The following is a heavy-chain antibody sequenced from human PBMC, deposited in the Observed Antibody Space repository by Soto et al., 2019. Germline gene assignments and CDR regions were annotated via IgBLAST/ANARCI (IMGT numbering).Heavy chain of an antibody. J-gene: IGHJ6*03. V-gene: IGHV1-24*01. CDR3: ATLSTVTTNYYYYYYMDV. CDR2: FDPEDGET. Sequence: VKVSCKVSGYTLTELSMHWVRQAPGKGLEWMGGFDPEDGETIYAQKFQGRVTMTEDTSTDTAYMELSSLRSEDTAVYYCATLSTVTTNYYYYYYMDVWGKGTTVTVSS. D-gene: IGHD4-17*01. CDR1: GYTLTELS.